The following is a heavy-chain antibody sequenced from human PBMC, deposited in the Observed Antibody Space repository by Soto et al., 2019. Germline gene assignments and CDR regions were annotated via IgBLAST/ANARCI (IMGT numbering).Heavy chain of an antibody. V-gene: IGHV4-30-2*01. Sequence: QLQLQESGSGLVKPSQTLSLTCAVSGGSISSGGYSWSWIRQPPGKGLEWIGYIYHSGSTYYNPSLKSRVTISVDRSKTQFSLKLSSVTAADTAVYYCARAKDGDYRYWYFDLWGRGTLVTVSS. CDR1: GGSISSGGYS. J-gene: IGHJ2*01. CDR2: IYHSGST. D-gene: IGHD4-17*01. CDR3: ARAKDGDYRYWYFDL.